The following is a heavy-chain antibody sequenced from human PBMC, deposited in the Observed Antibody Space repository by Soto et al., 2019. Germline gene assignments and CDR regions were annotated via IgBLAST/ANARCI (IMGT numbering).Heavy chain of an antibody. D-gene: IGHD2-2*01. J-gene: IGHJ4*02. V-gene: IGHV1-69*02. CDR3: ARAKYQLLSTNYYFVY. Sequence: SVKVSCKASGGTFSSYTISWVRQAPGQGLEWMGRIIPILGIANYAQKFQGRVTITADKSTSTAYMELSSLRSEDTAVYYCARAKYQLLSTNYYFVYWGQGTLVTVSS. CDR1: GGTFSSYT. CDR2: IIPILGIA.